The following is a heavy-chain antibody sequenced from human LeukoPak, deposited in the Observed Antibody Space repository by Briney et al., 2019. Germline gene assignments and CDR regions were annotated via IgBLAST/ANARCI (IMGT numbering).Heavy chain of an antibody. CDR1: GFTFSSYW. D-gene: IGHD3-10*01. CDR2: IKQDGSEK. CDR3: ARDTGRLTYYYGSGSFGY. J-gene: IGHJ4*02. V-gene: IGHV3-7*03. Sequence: GGSLRLSCAASGFTFSSYWMSWVRQAPGKGLEWVANIKQDGSEKYYVDSVKGRFTISRDNAKNSLYLQMNSLRAEDTAVYHCARDTGRLTYYYGSGSFGYWGQGTLVTVSS.